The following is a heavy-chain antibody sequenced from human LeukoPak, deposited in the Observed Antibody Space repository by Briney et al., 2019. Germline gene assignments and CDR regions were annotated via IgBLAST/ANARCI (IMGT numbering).Heavy chain of an antibody. J-gene: IGHJ3*02. CDR2: INNRGNT. CDR3: ARGRVGDYARGAFDI. CDR1: GGXISTYY. V-gene: IGHV4-59*01. D-gene: IGHD4-17*01. Sequence: SETLSLTCIVSGGXISTYYWTWIRQPPGKGLEWIGYINNRGNTNSNPSLKSRVTISVDTSKNQLSLKVSSVTAADTAFYYCARGRVGDYARGAFDIWGQGTMVTVSP.